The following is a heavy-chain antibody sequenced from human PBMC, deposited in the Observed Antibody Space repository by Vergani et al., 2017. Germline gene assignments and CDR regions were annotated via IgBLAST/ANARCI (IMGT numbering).Heavy chain of an antibody. CDR2: IKPNSGGA. V-gene: IGHV1-2*02. Sequence: QVQLVQSGAEVNKPGASVKVSCKASGDTFTDYYMHWVRQAPGQGFEWMGWIKPNSGGAKYAQKFQGRVTMTRDTSISTAYMELSRLRSDDTAVYYCARRGDGYNEIYFDYWGQGTLVTVSS. J-gene: IGHJ4*02. CDR1: GDTFTDYY. CDR3: ARRGDGYNEIYFDY. D-gene: IGHD5-24*01.